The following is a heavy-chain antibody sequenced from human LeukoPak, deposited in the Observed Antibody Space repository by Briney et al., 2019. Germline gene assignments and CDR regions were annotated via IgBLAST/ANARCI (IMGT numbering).Heavy chain of an antibody. CDR1: GGSISSYY. D-gene: IGHD2-15*01. CDR3: ARAALGFCSAGNCYALDP. J-gene: IGHJ5*02. CDR2: ISYSGST. V-gene: IGHV4-59*01. Sequence: SETLSLTCTVSGGSISSYYWSWMRQPPGKGLEWIGYISYSGSTSYNPSLKSRVTISVDTSKNQFSLKLTSVTAADTALYYCARAALGFCSAGNCYALDPWGQGTLVTVSS.